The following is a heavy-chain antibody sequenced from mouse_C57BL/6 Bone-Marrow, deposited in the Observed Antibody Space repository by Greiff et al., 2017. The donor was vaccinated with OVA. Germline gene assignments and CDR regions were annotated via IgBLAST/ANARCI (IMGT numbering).Heavy chain of an antibody. Sequence: QVQLQQPGAELVMPGASVKLSCKASGYTFTSYWMHWVKQRPGQGLEWIGEIDPSDSYTNYNQKFKGKSTLTVDKSSSTAYMQLSSLTSEDSAVYYCAREGGFYYGSSCPAWFAYWGQGTLVTVSA. V-gene: IGHV1-69*01. CDR2: IDPSDSYT. J-gene: IGHJ3*01. CDR1: GYTFTSYW. CDR3: AREGGFYYGSSCPAWFAY. D-gene: IGHD1-1*01.